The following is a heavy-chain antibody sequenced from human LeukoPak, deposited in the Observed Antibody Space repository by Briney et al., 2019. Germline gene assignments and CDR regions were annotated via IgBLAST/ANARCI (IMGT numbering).Heavy chain of an antibody. D-gene: IGHD5-18*01. CDR3: ARELGRGYSYGYAFDY. Sequence: SVKDSCRASGGTFSSYAISWVRQAPGQGLEWMGGIIPIFGTANYAQKFQGRVTITTDESTSTAYMELSSLRSEDTAVYYCARELGRGYSYGYAFDYWGQGTLVTVSS. CDR2: IIPIFGTA. V-gene: IGHV1-69*05. J-gene: IGHJ4*02. CDR1: GGTFSSYA.